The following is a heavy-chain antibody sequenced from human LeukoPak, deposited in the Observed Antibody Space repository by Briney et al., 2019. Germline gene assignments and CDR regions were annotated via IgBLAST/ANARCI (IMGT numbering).Heavy chain of an antibody. V-gene: IGHV3-9*01. CDR2: ISWNSGSI. CDR1: GFTFDDYA. CDR3: ATPSGGY. D-gene: IGHD6-25*01. J-gene: IGHJ4*02. Sequence: PGGSPRLSCAASGFTFDDYAMHWVRQAPGEGLEWVSGISWNSGSIGYADSVKGRFTISRDISKNTLYLQMNSLRAEDTAVYYCATPSGGYWGQGTLVTVSS.